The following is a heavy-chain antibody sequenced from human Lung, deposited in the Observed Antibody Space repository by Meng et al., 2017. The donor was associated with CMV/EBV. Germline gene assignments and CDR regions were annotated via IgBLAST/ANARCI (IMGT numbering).Heavy chain of an antibody. CDR3: ARARGHYDFWSGYLNWFDP. Sequence: SETLSLXCTVSGGSISSGDYYWSWIRQPPGKGLEWIGYIYYSGSTYYNPSLKSRVTISVDTSKNQFSLKLSSVTAADTAVYYCARARGHYDFWSGYLNWFDPWGQGTXVTVAS. CDR2: IYYSGST. J-gene: IGHJ5*02. D-gene: IGHD3-3*01. V-gene: IGHV4-30-4*08. CDR1: GGSISSGDYY.